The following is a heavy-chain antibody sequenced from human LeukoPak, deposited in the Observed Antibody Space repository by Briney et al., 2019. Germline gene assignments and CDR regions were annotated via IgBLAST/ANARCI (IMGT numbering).Heavy chain of an antibody. CDR2: ISAYNGNT. CDR3: ARLRERYSSGSLDY. Sequence: ASVKVSCKASGYTFTSYGISWVRQAPGQGLEWMGWISAYNGNTNYAQKLQGRVTKTTDTSTSTAYMELRSLRSDGTAVYYCARLRERYSSGSLDYWGQGTLVTVSS. D-gene: IGHD6-19*01. V-gene: IGHV1-18*01. CDR1: GYTFTSYG. J-gene: IGHJ4*02.